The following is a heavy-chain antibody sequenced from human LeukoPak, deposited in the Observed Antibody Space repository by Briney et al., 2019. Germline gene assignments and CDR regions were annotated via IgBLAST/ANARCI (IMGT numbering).Heavy chain of an antibody. V-gene: IGHV3-23*01. J-gene: IGHJ5*02. D-gene: IGHD2-15*01. CDR2: ISGSGGST. Sequence: GGSLRLSCAAPGFSFRSYAMGWVRQAPGKGLEWVSVISGSGGSTYYVDSVKGRFAISRDDSKNTVYLQMNSLRADDTAVYYSAKDAHGPGWNWFDPWGQGTLVTVAS. CDR3: AKDAHGPGWNWFDP. CDR1: GFSFRSYA.